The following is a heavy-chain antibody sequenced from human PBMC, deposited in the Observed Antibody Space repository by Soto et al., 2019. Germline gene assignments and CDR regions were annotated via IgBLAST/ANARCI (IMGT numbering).Heavy chain of an antibody. J-gene: IGHJ6*02. D-gene: IGHD6-25*01. CDR2: IRDGGGSK. CDR1: GFTFSSYA. CDR3: ERDRRGYRTSGFDV. Sequence: QVQLVESGGGLVQPGRSLRLSCAASGFTFSSYAMHWVRQAPGKGLEWVSAIRDGGGSKYYADSVKGRFTISRDNSKNTHYLQMKSLTAYYTAVYYYERDRRGYRTSGFDVWGQGTTVTVSS. V-gene: IGHV3-30-3*01.